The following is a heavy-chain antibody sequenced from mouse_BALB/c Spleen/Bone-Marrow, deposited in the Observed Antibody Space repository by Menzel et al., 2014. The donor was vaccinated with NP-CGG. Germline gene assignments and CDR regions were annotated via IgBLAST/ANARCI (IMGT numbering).Heavy chain of an antibody. CDR1: GYSITSGYY. CDR2: ISYDGSN. J-gene: IGHJ3*01. CDR3: AREDYYYGSPFAY. V-gene: IGHV3-6*02. D-gene: IGHD1-1*01. Sequence: DVKLQESGPGLVKPSQSLSLTCSVTGYSITSGYYWNWIRQFPGNKLEWMGYISYDGSNNYNPSPKNRISITRDASKNQFFLKLNSVTTEDTATYYCAREDYYYGSPFAYWGQGTLVTVSA.